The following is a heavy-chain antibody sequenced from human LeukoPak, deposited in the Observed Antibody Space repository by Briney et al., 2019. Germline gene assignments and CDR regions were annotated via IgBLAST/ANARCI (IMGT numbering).Heavy chain of an antibody. CDR3: ARGQWSDI. CDR2: ISYDGSNT. Sequence: GGSLRLSCAASGFTFSSSAMRWVRQAPGKGLEWVAIISYDGSNTYYADSVKGRFTISRDNSKNMLYLQMNSLTAEDTAVYYCARGQWSDIWGQGTMVTVSS. CDR1: GFTFSSSA. V-gene: IGHV3-30-3*01. D-gene: IGHD2-15*01. J-gene: IGHJ3*02.